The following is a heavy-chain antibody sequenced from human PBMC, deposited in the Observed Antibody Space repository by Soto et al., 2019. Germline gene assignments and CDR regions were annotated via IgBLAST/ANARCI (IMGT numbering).Heavy chain of an antibody. CDR2: ISSSSSYI. D-gene: IGHD1-20*01. CDR1: GFTFSSYS. CDR3: AREEEVYMGSRSADFDY. J-gene: IGHJ4*02. V-gene: IGHV3-21*01. Sequence: GGSLRLSCAASGFTFSSYSMNWVRQAPGKGLEWVSSISSSSSYIYYADSVKGRFTISRDNAKNSLYLQMNSLRAEDTAVYYCAREEEVYMGSRSADFDYWGQGTLVTVSS.